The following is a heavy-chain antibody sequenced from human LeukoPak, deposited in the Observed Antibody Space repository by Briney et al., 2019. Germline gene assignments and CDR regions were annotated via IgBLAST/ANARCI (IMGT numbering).Heavy chain of an antibody. D-gene: IGHD3-3*01. CDR1: GFTFSSYA. CDR2: ISGSGGST. V-gene: IGHV3-23*01. CDR3: ASRGIFGVVPIDY. Sequence: GGSLRLSCAASGFTFSSYAMSWVRQAPGKGLEWVSAISGSGGSTYYADSVKGRFTISRDNSKNTLYLQVNSLRAEDTAVYYCASRGIFGVVPIDYWGQGTLVTVSS. J-gene: IGHJ4*02.